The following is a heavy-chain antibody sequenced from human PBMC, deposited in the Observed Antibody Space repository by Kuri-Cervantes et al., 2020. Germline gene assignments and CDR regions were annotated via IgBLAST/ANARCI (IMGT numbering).Heavy chain of an antibody. V-gene: IGHV4-59*08. Sequence: SETLSLTCTVSGGSMTSYHWSWIRQSPGQELEWIGYIFYTGSTNYNPSLKSRVTILVDTSKNQFSLKLSSVTAADTAVYYCARHVQDWGQGTLVTVSS. CDR3: ARHVQD. J-gene: IGHJ4*02. CDR2: IFYTGST. CDR1: GGSMTSYH. D-gene: IGHD1-1*01.